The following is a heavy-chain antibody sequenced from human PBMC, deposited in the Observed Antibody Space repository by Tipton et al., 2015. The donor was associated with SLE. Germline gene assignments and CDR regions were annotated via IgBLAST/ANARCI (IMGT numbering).Heavy chain of an antibody. CDR3: ARVGSGGLTSLDYYYYMDV. Sequence: LTCTVSGGSISSYYWSWIRQPPGKGLEWIGYIYYSGSTNYNPSLKSRVTISVDTSKNQFSLKLSSVTAADTAVYYCARVGSGGLTSLDYYYYMDVWGEGTTVTVSS. D-gene: IGHD3-10*01. V-gene: IGHV4-59*01. CDR2: IYYSGST. CDR1: GGSISSYY. J-gene: IGHJ6*03.